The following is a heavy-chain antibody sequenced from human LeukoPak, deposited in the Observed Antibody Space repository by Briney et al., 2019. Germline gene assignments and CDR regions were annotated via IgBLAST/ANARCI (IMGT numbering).Heavy chain of an antibody. D-gene: IGHD6-19*01. CDR3: ARGLVRTSSGWYFDY. CDR1: GFTFSIYN. Sequence: PGGSLRLSCAAPGFTFSIYNMNWVRQAPGKGLEWVSYISSSSYTTYYADSVKGRFTISRDNAKNSLYLQMNSLRAEDTAVYYCARGLVRTSSGWYFDYWGQGTLVTVSS. CDR2: ISSSSYTT. V-gene: IGHV3-48*01. J-gene: IGHJ4*02.